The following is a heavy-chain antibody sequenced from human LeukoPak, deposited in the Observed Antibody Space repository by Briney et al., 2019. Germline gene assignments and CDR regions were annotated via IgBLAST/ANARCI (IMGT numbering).Heavy chain of an antibody. J-gene: IGHJ4*02. V-gene: IGHV4-59*01. D-gene: IGHD2-15*01. CDR2: IYDSGST. CDR3: ARGYSSGHFDY. CDR1: GGSISSDY. Sequence: SETLSLTCTVSGGSISSDYWSWIRQPPGKGLEWIGYIYDSGSTNYNPSLKSRVTIPVDTSKNQFSLKLSSVTAADTAVYYCARGYSSGHFDYWGQGTLVTVSS.